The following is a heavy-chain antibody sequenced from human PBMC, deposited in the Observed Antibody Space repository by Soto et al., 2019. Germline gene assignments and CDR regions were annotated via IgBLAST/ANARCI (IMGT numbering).Heavy chain of an antibody. CDR1: GGTFSSYA. J-gene: IGHJ6*02. CDR2: IIPIFGTA. CDR3: ARLPITMVRGVIRYYYGMDV. V-gene: IGHV1-69*06. D-gene: IGHD3-10*01. Sequence: VKVSWKASGGTFSSYAISWVLQAPGQGLDWMGGIIPIFGTANYAQKFQGRVTITADKSTSTAYMELSSLRSEDTAVYYCARLPITMVRGVIRYYYGMDVWGQGTTVTVSS.